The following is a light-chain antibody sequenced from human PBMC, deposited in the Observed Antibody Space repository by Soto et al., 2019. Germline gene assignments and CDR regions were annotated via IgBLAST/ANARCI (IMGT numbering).Light chain of an antibody. J-gene: IGKJ5*01. CDR1: QSVSSN. CDR2: GAS. V-gene: IGKV3-15*01. Sequence: EIVMTQSPATLSVSPGERATLSCRASQSVSSNLAWYQQKPGQAPRLLIYGASTRATGIPARFSGSGSGTEFTLTISSLQPDDFATYYCQQYITYPTFGQGTRLEIK. CDR3: QQYITYPT.